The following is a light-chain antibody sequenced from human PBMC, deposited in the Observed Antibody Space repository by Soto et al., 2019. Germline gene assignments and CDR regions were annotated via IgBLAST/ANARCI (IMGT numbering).Light chain of an antibody. V-gene: IGKV3-15*01. Sequence: EIVMTQSPAPLSVSPGERATLSCRASQSVSSSLAWYQQKPGQAPRLLIYGASTRATGIPARFSGSGSGTECTLTISSLQSEDFAIYYCQHYNSYSEALGQGTKVDIK. J-gene: IGKJ1*01. CDR3: QHYNSYSEA. CDR1: QSVSSS. CDR2: GAS.